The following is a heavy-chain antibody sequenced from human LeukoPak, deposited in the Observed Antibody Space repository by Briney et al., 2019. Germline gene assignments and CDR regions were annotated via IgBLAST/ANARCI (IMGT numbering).Heavy chain of an antibody. V-gene: IGHV1-18*01. J-gene: IGHJ6*03. CDR1: GYTFTSYG. CDR2: ISAYNGNT. CDR3: ARVLVGATTGAYYYYYYMDV. D-gene: IGHD1-26*01. Sequence: GASVKVSCKASGYTFTSYGISWVRQAPGQGLEWMGWISAYNGNTNYAQKLQGRVTMTTDTSTSTAYMELRSLRSDDTAVYYCARVLVGATTGAYYYYYYMDVWGKGTTVTISS.